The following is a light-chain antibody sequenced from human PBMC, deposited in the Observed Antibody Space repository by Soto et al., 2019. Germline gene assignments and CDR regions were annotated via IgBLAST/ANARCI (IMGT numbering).Light chain of an antibody. CDR2: RNH. V-gene: IGLV1-44*01. Sequence: QSVLTQSPSASGTPGQRVTISCSGSTSNIGTYAVNLYQQLPGTAPTLLIFRNHQRPSGVPDRFSGSKSGTSASLASSGPQSADEAEYYCAAWEDSLRAVVFGGGTQVTVL. J-gene: IGLJ2*01. CDR1: TSNIGTYA. CDR3: AAWEDSLRAVV.